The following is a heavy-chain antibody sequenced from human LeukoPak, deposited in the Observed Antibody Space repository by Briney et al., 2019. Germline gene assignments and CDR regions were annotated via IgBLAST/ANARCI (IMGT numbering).Heavy chain of an antibody. CDR3: ARDGGSGWFDY. D-gene: IGHD6-19*01. V-gene: IGHV4-4*07. Sequence: PSETLSLTCTVSGASISSYYWSWIRQPAGKGLEWIGRIDGSGNTNYNPSLKSRISVSVDTSKNQVYLKLSYVTAADTAVYYCARDGGSGWFDYWGQGTLVTVSS. CDR1: GASISSYY. J-gene: IGHJ4*02. CDR2: IDGSGNT.